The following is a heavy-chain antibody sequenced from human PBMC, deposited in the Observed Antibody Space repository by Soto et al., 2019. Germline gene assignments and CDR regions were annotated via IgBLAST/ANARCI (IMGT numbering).Heavy chain of an antibody. CDR3: ARDRVGVSSNWFDS. Sequence: SETLPLTCTFSGGSISSYYWSWIRQPPGKGLEWIGYIYYSGSTNYNPALKSRVTTSVDTSKNQFSLKLTSVTAADTAVYYCARDRVGVSSNWFDSWGRGTLVTVSS. D-gene: IGHD1-26*01. CDR2: IYYSGST. V-gene: IGHV4-59*01. CDR1: GGSISSYY. J-gene: IGHJ5*01.